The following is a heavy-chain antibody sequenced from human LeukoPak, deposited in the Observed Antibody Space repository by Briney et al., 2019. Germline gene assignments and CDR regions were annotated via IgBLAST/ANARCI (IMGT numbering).Heavy chain of an antibody. CDR2: ISGSGGST. Sequence: GGSLRLSCAASGFTFSSYGMSWVRQAPGKGLEWVSAISGSGGSTYYADSVKGRFTISRDNSKNTLYLQMNSLRAEDTALYYCARVRHGYSGSYYFDYWGQGTLVTVSS. D-gene: IGHD1-26*01. CDR3: ARVRHGYSGSYYFDY. J-gene: IGHJ4*02. V-gene: IGHV3-23*01. CDR1: GFTFSSYG.